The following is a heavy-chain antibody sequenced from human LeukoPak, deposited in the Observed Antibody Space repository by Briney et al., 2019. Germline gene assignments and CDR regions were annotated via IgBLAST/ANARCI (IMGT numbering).Heavy chain of an antibody. J-gene: IGHJ4*02. Sequence: TSETLSLTCTVSGGSISSYYWSWIRQPAGKGLEWIGRIYTSGSTNYNPSLKSRVTMSVDTSKNQFSLKLSSVTAADTAVYYCARVSGYSSSWYFDYWGQGTLVTVSS. CDR1: GGSISSYY. D-gene: IGHD6-13*01. CDR2: IYTSGST. CDR3: ARVSGYSSSWYFDY. V-gene: IGHV4-4*07.